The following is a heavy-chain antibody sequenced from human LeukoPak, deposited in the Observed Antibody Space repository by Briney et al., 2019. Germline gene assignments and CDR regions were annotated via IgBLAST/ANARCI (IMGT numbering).Heavy chain of an antibody. CDR2: INPNSGGT. CDR3: ARDRYYDFWSGYRMHNYYYYYGMDV. V-gene: IGHV1-2*02. J-gene: IGHJ6*02. D-gene: IGHD3-3*01. Sequence: PRASVTVSCKASGYTFTGYYMHWVRQAPGQGLEWMGWINPNSGGTNYAQKFQGRVSMTRDTSISTAYMELGRLRSDDTAVYYCARDRYYDFWSGYRMHNYYYYYGMDVWGQGTTVTVSS. CDR1: GYTFTGYY.